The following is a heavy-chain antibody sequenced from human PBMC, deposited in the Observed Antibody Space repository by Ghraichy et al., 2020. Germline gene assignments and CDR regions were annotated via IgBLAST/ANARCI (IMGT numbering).Heavy chain of an antibody. CDR3: ARAGFRSNTWAPYDY. J-gene: IGHJ4*02. D-gene: IGHD6-13*01. Sequence: SETLSLTCTVSGDSISSYYWSWIRQPPGKGLEWIGYIYYSRSTDYNPSLKSRVTISVDMSKNQFSLKLSSVTAADTAVYYCARAGFRSNTWAPYDYWGQGTLVTVSS. CDR2: IYYSRST. V-gene: IGHV4-59*01. CDR1: GDSISSYY.